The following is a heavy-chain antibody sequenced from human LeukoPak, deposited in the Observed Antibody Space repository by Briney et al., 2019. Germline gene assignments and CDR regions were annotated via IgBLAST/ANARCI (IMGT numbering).Heavy chain of an antibody. Sequence: SETLSLTCTVSGGSISSYYWSWIRQPPGKGLEWIGYIYYSGSTNYNPSLKSRVTISVDTSKNQFSLKLSSVTAADTAVYYCARESTPRSITIFGVVISYFDYWGQGTLVTVSS. CDR2: IYYSGST. V-gene: IGHV4-59*01. CDR3: ARESTPRSITIFGVVISYFDY. D-gene: IGHD3-3*01. CDR1: GGSISSYY. J-gene: IGHJ4*02.